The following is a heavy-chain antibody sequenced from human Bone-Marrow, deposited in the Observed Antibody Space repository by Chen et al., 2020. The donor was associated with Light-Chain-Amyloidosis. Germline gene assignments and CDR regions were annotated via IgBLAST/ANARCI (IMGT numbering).Heavy chain of an antibody. D-gene: IGHD5-18*01. Sequence: QVQLVESVGGVVQPGRSLRLSCAASGFTFHGHAMHWVRQAPGKGLEWVAVTWADGSKKHYGDSVKGRFTISRDNAKRTLHLEMNSLRAEDTGLYYCARERGVGYSYGMYFYYYGMDVWGQGTTVTVSS. CDR2: TWADGSKK. V-gene: IGHV3-33*01. CDR1: GFTFHGHA. CDR3: ARERGVGYSYGMYFYYYGMDV. J-gene: IGHJ6*02.